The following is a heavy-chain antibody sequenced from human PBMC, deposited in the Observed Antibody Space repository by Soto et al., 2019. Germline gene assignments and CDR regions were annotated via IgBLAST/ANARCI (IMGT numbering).Heavy chain of an antibody. V-gene: IGHV1-2*04. CDR2: INPNSGVT. CDR3: ARESGGATATLDYYYFYMDV. CDR1: GDTFTGYY. D-gene: IGHD5-12*01. Sequence: QVQLVQSGAEVKKPGASVTVSCRASGDTFTGYYMHWVRQAPGQGLEWMGWINPNSGVTKYAQKFHVWVTMTRDTSIRTVYMQLSRLRSDDTSFYYCARESGGATATLDYYYFYMDVWGTGTTVTVSS. J-gene: IGHJ6*03.